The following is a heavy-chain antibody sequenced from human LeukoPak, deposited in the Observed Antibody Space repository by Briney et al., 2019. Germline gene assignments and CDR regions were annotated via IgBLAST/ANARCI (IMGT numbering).Heavy chain of an antibody. CDR1: GFTFSSYW. CDR3: ARVARGYSSSWYYFDY. D-gene: IGHD6-13*01. CDR2: INSDGSSK. V-gene: IGHV3-74*01. J-gene: IGHJ4*02. Sequence: GGALRLSCAASGFTFSSYWMYWVRQAPGKGLGWVSRINSDGSSKSYPDSVRGRFAISRDNAKNTLYLQMNSLRARDRAGYSVARVARGYSSSWYYFDYWGQGTLVTVSS.